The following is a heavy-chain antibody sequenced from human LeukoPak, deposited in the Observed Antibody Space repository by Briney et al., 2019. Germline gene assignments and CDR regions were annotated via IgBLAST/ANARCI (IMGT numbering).Heavy chain of an antibody. J-gene: IGHJ3*02. V-gene: IGHV4-4*02. CDR2: IYHSGST. CDR3: ARHGSGPDDRDAFAI. Sequence: SETLSLTCAVSGGSISSSNWWSWVRQPPGKGLEWIGEIYHSGSTNYNPSLKSRVTISVDKSKNQFSLKLTSVTAADTAVYYCARHGSGPDDRDAFAIWGQGTMVTVSS. CDR1: GGSISSSNW. D-gene: IGHD3-10*01.